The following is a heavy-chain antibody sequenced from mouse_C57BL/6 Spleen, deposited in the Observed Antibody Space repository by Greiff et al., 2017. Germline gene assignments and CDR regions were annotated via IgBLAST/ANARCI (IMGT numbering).Heavy chain of an antibody. CDR1: GYTFTSYW. D-gene: IGHD2-3*01. V-gene: IGHV1-72*01. Sequence: QVQLQQPGAELVKPGASVKLSCKASGYTFTSYWMHWVKQRPGRGLEWIGRIDPNSGGTKYNEKFKSKATLTVDKPYSTAYMQLSSLTSEDSAVYYCVSSVGDGYPSFAYWGQGTTLTVSS. CDR2: IDPNSGGT. J-gene: IGHJ2*01. CDR3: VSSVGDGYPSFAY.